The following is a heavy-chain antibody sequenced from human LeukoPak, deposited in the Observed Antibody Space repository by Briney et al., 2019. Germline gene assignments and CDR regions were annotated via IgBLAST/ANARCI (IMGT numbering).Heavy chain of an antibody. J-gene: IGHJ4*02. Sequence: GGSLRLSCAASGFTFSDSAMHWVRQASGKGLEWVGRIRSKANSYATGYAAPVKGRFTISRDDSKNTAYLQMNSLKTEDTAVYFCATERGSYYVHWGQGTLVTVSS. V-gene: IGHV3-73*01. CDR3: ATERGSYYVH. CDR1: GFTFSDSA. CDR2: IRSKANSYAT. D-gene: IGHD1-26*01.